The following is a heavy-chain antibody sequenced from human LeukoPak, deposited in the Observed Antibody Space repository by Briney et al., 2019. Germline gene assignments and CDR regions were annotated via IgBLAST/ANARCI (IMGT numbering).Heavy chain of an antibody. CDR3: ANSRGDCSSTSCYSRRPNWFDP. Sequence: SDTLTLNCAVYGGSFSGYYWSWIRQPPGKGLESIGEITHSGCTNYNPSLKSRVTISVDTSKNQFSLKLSSVTAADTAVYYCANSRGDCSSTSCYSRRPNWFDPWGQGTLVTVSS. V-gene: IGHV4-34*01. CDR2: ITHSGCT. D-gene: IGHD2-2*02. CDR1: GGSFSGYY. J-gene: IGHJ5*02.